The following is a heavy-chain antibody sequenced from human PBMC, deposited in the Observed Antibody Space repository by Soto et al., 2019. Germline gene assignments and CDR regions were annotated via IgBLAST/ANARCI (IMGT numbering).Heavy chain of an antibody. V-gene: IGHV3-43*01. Sequence: HPGGSLRLSCAASGFTFDDYTMHWVRQAPGKGLEWVSLISWDGGSTYYADSVKCRFTISRDNSKNSLYLQMNSLRTEDTVFYFCAIALPPGLFYYYYGMDVWGQGTTVTVPS. CDR3: AIALPPGLFYYYYGMDV. CDR2: ISWDGGST. CDR1: GFTFDDYT. J-gene: IGHJ6*02.